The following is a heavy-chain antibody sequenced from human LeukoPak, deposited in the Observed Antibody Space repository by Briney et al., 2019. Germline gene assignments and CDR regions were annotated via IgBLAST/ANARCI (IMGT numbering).Heavy chain of an antibody. CDR2: ISSSGSGGNT. V-gene: IGHV3-23*01. CDR3: AKDRTVGAYYLYFDL. J-gene: IGHJ2*01. Sequence: GGSQRLSCAASGGTLSSYAMSWARQAPGKGLEWVSGISSSGSGGNTYYADSVKGRFTISRDSSKHTLFMHMNTLRAEDTAIYYCAKDRTVGAYYLYFDLWGRGTLVTVSS. CDR1: GGTLSSYA. D-gene: IGHD1-26*01.